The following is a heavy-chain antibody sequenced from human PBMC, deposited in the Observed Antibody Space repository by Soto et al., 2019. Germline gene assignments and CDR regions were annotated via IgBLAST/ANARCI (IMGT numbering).Heavy chain of an antibody. V-gene: IGHV3-7*04. D-gene: IGHD3-10*01. Sequence: EVQLVDSGGGLVQPGGSLRLSCAASGFTFSHHWMNWVRQAPGKGLEWVANIKEDGSEKFYVDSVKGRFTISRDNGKNSLDFPMNSLAAHDTAVYYCARGSSGYGLMWFGEFLSSFDYWGQGTLVTVSS. CDR1: GFTFSHHW. J-gene: IGHJ4*02. CDR2: IKEDGSEK. CDR3: ARGSSGYGLMWFGEFLSSFDY.